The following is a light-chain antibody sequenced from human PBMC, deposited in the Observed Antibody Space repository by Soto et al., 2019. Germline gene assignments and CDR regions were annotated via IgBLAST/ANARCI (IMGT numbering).Light chain of an antibody. CDR3: QQYGSSLSIT. CDR2: SAS. Sequence: EIVLTQSPGTLSLSPGERATLSCRARQSVSSNYLAWYQQKPCQAPRLLIYSASSMATGIPDRFSGSGSGTDFTLTISRLEPEDFAVYYCQQYGSSLSITFGQGTRLEIK. J-gene: IGKJ5*01. CDR1: QSVSSNY. V-gene: IGKV3-20*01.